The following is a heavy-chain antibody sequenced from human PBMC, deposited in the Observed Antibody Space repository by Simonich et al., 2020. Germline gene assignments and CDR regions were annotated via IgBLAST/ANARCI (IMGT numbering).Heavy chain of an antibody. D-gene: IGHD3-22*01. J-gene: IGHJ3*02. CDR1: GFTFSSYA. CDR2: ISGIGGST. V-gene: IGHV3-23*01. Sequence: GGGLVQPGGSLRLSCAASGFTFSSYAMSWVRQAPGKGLEWVSAISGIGGSTYYADSVKGRFTISRDNSKNTLYLQMNSLRAEDTAVYYCAKDLGERITMIVVVIDAFDIWGQGTMVTVSS. CDR3: AKDLGERITMIVVVIDAFDI.